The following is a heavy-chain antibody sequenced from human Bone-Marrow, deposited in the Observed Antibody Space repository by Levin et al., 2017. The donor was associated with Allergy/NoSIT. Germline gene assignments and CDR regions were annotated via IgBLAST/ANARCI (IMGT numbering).Heavy chain of an antibody. V-gene: IGHV1-2*02. D-gene: IGHD6-19*01. Sequence: ASVKVSCKASGYTFTDHYLHWVRQAPGQRPEWMGWISPSRGDTTYAPRFQGRLTMTWDTSSNTLYMDLRELTSDDTAVYYCARVEEQWLAFDYWGQGTLVTVSS. CDR2: ISPSRGDT. CDR3: ARVEEQWLAFDY. J-gene: IGHJ4*02. CDR1: GYTFTDHY.